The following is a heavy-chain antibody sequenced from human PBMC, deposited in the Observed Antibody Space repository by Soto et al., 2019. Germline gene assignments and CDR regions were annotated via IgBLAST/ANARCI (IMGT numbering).Heavy chain of an antibody. J-gene: IGHJ5*02. V-gene: IGHV3-11*01. Sequence: GGSLRLSCAASGFTFSDYYMSWIRQAPGKGLEWVSYISSSGSTIYYADSVKGRFTISRDNAKNSLYLQMNSLRAEDTAVYYCASPYSSIRAENIPWGQGTLVTVSS. CDR1: GFTFSDYY. CDR3: ASPYSSIRAENIP. CDR2: ISSSGSTI. D-gene: IGHD6-13*01.